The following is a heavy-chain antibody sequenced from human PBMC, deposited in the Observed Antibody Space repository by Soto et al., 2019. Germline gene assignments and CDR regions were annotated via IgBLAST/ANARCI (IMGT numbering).Heavy chain of an antibody. J-gene: IGHJ6*02. CDR1: GDTFSTYT. D-gene: IGHD1-20*01. CDR2: IIPRSATS. Sequence: ASVKVSCKASGDTFSTYTITWMRQAPGQGLEWMRGIIPRSATSKYAQKFQGRVTITADESTSTVYMELRTLRPEDTAVYYCAREGLVLVPTTDNSDYYYYAMDVWGQGTTVTGSS. V-gene: IGHV1-69*13. CDR3: AREGLVLVPTTDNSDYYYYAMDV.